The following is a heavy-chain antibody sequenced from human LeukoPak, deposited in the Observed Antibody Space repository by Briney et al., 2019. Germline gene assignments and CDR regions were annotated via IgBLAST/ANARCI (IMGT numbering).Heavy chain of an antibody. V-gene: IGHV3-64*01. CDR3: ARSCRPSCFYYMDV. CDR1: GFTVSSYA. CDR2: ISSNGGST. Sequence: GGSLRLSCAASGFTVSSYAMHWVRQAPGKGLEYVSAISSNGGSTYYANSVKGRFTISRDNSKSTLYLQMGSLRAEDMAVYYCARSCRPSCFYYMDVWGKGTTVTVSS. J-gene: IGHJ6*03.